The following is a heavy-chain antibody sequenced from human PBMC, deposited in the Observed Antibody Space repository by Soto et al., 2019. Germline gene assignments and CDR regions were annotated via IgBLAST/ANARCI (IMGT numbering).Heavy chain of an antibody. V-gene: IGHV4-39*01. D-gene: IGHD1-26*01. CDR1: GGSISSSSYY. CDR2: IYYSGST. J-gene: IGHJ4*02. Sequence: QLQLQESGPGLVKPSETLSLTCTVSGGSISSSSYYWGWIRQPPGKGLEWIGSIYYSGSTYYNPSLKSRVTISVDTSKNQFSLKLSSVTAADTAVYYCARHLKYSGSYPPFDYWGQGTLVTVSS. CDR3: ARHLKYSGSYPPFDY.